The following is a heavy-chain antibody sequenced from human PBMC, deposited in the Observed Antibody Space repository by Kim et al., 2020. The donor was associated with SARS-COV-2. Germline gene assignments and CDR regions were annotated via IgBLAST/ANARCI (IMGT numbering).Heavy chain of an antibody. D-gene: IGHD2-15*01. V-gene: IGHV4-39*01. CDR3: ARYRVVSDYFDY. J-gene: IGHJ4*02. Sequence: YTPSLKGRVTTSVDTSKNQFSLKRGSVTAADTAVYYCARYRVVSDYFDYWGQGTLVTVSS.